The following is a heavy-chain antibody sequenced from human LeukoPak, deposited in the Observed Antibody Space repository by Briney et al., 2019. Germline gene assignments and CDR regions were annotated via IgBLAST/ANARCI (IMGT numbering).Heavy chain of an antibody. CDR3: ATDITDEVGATTFAFDI. CDR2: FDPEDGET. D-gene: IGHD1-26*01. J-gene: IGHJ3*02. Sequence: ASVKVSCKVSGYTLTELSMHWVRQAPGKGLEWMGGFDPEDGETIYAQKFQGGVTMTEDTSTDTAYMELSSLRSEDTAVYYCATDITDEVGATTFAFDIWGQGTMVTVSS. V-gene: IGHV1-24*01. CDR1: GYTLTELS.